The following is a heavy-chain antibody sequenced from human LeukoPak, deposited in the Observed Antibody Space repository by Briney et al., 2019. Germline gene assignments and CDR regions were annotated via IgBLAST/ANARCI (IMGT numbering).Heavy chain of an antibody. CDR2: ISNSGST. CDR3: ARGRGRAIVVVPAANNWFDP. V-gene: IGHV4-39*07. CDR1: HVSISSSSYN. Sequence: PSETLSLTCTVSHVSISSSSYNWDWIRQPPGKGLEWMGSISNSGSTYYNPSLKSRVTISVDTSKNQFSLKLSSVTAADTAVYYCARGRGRAIVVVPAANNWFDPWGQGTLVTVSS. J-gene: IGHJ5*02. D-gene: IGHD2-2*01.